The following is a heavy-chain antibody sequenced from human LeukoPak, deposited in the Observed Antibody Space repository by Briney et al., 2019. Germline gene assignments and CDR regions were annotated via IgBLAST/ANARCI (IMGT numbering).Heavy chain of an antibody. Sequence: PGGSLRLSCAASGFTVSSNYMSWVRQAPGKGLEWVSVIYSGGSTYYADSGKGRLTLSRDNSKNTLYLQMNSLRAEDTAVYYCASKEYQLRGAFDIWGQGTMVTVSS. V-gene: IGHV3-66*02. J-gene: IGHJ3*02. D-gene: IGHD2-2*01. CDR2: IYSGGST. CDR1: GFTVSSNY. CDR3: ASKEYQLRGAFDI.